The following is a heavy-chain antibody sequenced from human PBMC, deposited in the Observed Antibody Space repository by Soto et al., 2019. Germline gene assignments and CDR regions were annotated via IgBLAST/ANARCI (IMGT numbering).Heavy chain of an antibody. CDR3: ARGGSYVGFDS. J-gene: IGHJ4*02. Sequence: SETLSLTFTLSGGSLTSSSYYWSGVRHPPGKGLEWIGYIHYFGSTKYNPSLESRVVISVDTSKNQFSLKVPSVTAADTAKYFCARGGSYVGFDSWGQGARLTASS. D-gene: IGHD1-26*01. CDR1: GGSLTSSSYY. CDR2: IHYFGST. V-gene: IGHV4-61*01.